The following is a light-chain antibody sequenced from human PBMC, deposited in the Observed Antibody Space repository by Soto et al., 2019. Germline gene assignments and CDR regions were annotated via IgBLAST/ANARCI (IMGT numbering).Light chain of an antibody. J-gene: IGLJ2*01. Sequence: SYELTQPSSVSVSPGQTARITCSGDVLAKKYARWFQQKPGQAPLLVIYKDSERPSGIPERFSGSSSGTTVTLTISGAQVEDEADYYCYSAADNNGVFGGGTKLTVL. CDR3: YSAADNNGV. CDR1: VLAKKY. V-gene: IGLV3-27*01. CDR2: KDS.